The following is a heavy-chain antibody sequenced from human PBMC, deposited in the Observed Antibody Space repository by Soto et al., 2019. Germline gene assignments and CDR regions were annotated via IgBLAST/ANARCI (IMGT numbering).Heavy chain of an antibody. CDR2: INNDGTST. V-gene: IGHV3-74*01. CDR3: ASWRGGYTYGLDH. J-gene: IGHJ4*02. Sequence: GGSLRLSCAASGFTFISQLLHWVRQAPGKGLVWISRINNDGTSTNYADSVKGRFTVSRDNAKKTMSLQMNSLRAEDTAVYYCASWRGGYTYGLDHWGQGTPVTVSS. CDR1: GFTFISQL. D-gene: IGHD5-18*01.